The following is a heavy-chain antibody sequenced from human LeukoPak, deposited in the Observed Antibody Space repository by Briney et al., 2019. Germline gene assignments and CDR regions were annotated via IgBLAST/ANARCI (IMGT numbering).Heavy chain of an antibody. D-gene: IGHD1-7*01. J-gene: IGHJ4*02. CDR2: INPDGSTR. CDR3: AKLLGTATRYDY. V-gene: IGHV3-7*01. Sequence: TGGSLRLSCVTSGFTLSASWMSWVRQAPGKGLERVASINPDGSTRHHVDSVKGRFTISRDNARKSLSLQMGALRAEDTAVYFCAKLLGTATRYDYWGLGTLVIVSS. CDR1: GFTLSASW.